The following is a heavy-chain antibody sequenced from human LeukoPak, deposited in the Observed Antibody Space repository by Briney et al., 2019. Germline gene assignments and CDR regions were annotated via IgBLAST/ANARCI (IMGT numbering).Heavy chain of an antibody. CDR1: GYTFTSYA. J-gene: IGHJ5*02. CDR3: ARDPKSYGSYRYNWFDP. V-gene: IGHV1-3*01. Sequence: GASVKVSCKASGYTFTSYAMYWVRQAPGQRLEWMGWINAGNGNTKYSQKFQGRVTITRDTSASTAYMELSSLRSEDTAVYYCARDPKSYGSYRYNWFDPWGQGTLVTVSS. CDR2: INAGNGNT. D-gene: IGHD1-26*01.